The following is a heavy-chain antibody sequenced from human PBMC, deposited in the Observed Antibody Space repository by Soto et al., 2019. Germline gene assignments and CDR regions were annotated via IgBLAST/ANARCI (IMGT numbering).Heavy chain of an antibody. Sequence: QVQLRESGPGLLKPSETLSLTCTVSGDSVSSDGYFWTWVRQPPGKGLKWIAYISYTGDTNYNPSIKSRVTISVDTSRNQLSLTVRSVCAADTAMYFCARIVVGATIDYWGQGTLVTVSS. V-gene: IGHV4-61*08. D-gene: IGHD1-26*01. CDR3: ARIVVGATIDY. CDR2: ISYTGDT. CDR1: GDSVSSDGYF. J-gene: IGHJ4*02.